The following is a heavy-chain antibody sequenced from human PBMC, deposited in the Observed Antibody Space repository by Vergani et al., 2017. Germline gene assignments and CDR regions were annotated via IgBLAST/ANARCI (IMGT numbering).Heavy chain of an antibody. J-gene: IGHJ4*02. D-gene: IGHD2-15*01. CDR1: GFTFSSYA. CDR3: ASGEDCSGCSCYDGGYFDY. CDR2: ISYDGSNK. V-gene: IGHV3-30-3*01. Sequence: QVQLVESGGGVVQPGRSLRLSCAASGFTFSSYAMHWVRQAPGKGLEWVAVISYDGSNKYYADSVKGRFTISRDNSKNTLYLQMNSLRAEDTAVYYCASGEDCSGCSCYDGGYFDYWGQGTLVTVSS.